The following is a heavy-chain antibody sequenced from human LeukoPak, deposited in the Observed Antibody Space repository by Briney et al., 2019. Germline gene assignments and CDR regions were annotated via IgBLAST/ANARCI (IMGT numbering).Heavy chain of an antibody. J-gene: IGHJ6*02. Sequence: GGSLRLSCAASGFTFSSYWMSWVRQAPGKGLEWVANIRQDGSEKYYVDSVKGRFTISRDNAQNSLYLQMNRLRAEDTAVYYCARGIVGATKRNYYYGMPVWGQGPTVPVSS. V-gene: IGHV3-7*01. CDR2: IRQDGSEK. D-gene: IGHD1-26*01. CDR3: ARGIVGATKRNYYYGMPV. CDR1: GFTFSSYW.